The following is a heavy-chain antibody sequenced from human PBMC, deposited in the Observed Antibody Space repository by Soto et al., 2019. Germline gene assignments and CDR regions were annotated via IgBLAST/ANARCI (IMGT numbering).Heavy chain of an antibody. Sequence: HVQLQESGPGLVKPSETLSLTCTVSGGSITNYYWSWIRQPAGKGLEWIGRIYTSGSTDYNPSLKSRVTISIDTSKNQFSLKVTSMTAADTAVYYCARERREEIHDGYDIDYWGQGTLVTVSS. CDR1: GGSITNYY. CDR3: ARERREEIHDGYDIDY. J-gene: IGHJ4*02. CDR2: IYTSGST. D-gene: IGHD5-12*01. V-gene: IGHV4-4*07.